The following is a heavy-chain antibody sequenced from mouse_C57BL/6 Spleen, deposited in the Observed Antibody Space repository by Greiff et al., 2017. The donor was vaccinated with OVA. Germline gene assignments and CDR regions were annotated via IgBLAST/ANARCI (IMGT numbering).Heavy chain of an antibody. J-gene: IGHJ1*03. CDR1: GFSFNSDCF. CDR2: TFYSGIT. Sequence: EVQLQQSGPSLVRPSQTLSLTCTVTGFSFNSDCFWIWIRQPPGNKQEYIGNTFYSGITYYNPSLESRTIITRDKSKNQFSLKLSSVTTEDTATYYYARERYCGSSWYFDVWGTGTTVTVSS. D-gene: IGHD1-1*01. V-gene: IGHV3-3*01. CDR3: ARERYCGSSWYFDV.